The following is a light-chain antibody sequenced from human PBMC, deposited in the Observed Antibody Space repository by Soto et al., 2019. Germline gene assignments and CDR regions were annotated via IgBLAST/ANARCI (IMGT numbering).Light chain of an antibody. CDR1: QNISSNY. CDR2: GSS. V-gene: IGKV3-20*01. Sequence: EIVLTQSPGTLSLSPGQRATLSCRASQNISSNYVAWYQQKPGQAPRLLIFGSSSTATGIPDRFSGSGSGTDFTLTISRLEPEDFAVYYCQQYGSSPRTFGQGTKVDIK. CDR3: QQYGSSPRT. J-gene: IGKJ1*01.